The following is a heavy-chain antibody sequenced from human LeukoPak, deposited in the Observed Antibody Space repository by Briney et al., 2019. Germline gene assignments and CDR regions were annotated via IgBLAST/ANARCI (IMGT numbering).Heavy chain of an antibody. D-gene: IGHD6-13*01. J-gene: IGHJ2*01. CDR3: ARDGAGGSSFSWYFDL. CDR2: IYNTGST. Sequence: SETLSLTCTVSGGSISSHYWSWIRQPAGKGLEWIGRIYNTGSTNYNPSLKSRATMSVDKSKNQFSLKLTSVTAADTAVYFCARDGAGGSSFSWYFDLWGRGTVVTVSS. CDR1: GGSISSHY. V-gene: IGHV4-4*07.